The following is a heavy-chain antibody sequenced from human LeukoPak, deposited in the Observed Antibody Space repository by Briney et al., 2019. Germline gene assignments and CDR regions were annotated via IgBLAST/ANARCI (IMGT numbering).Heavy chain of an antibody. D-gene: IGHD3-3*01. V-gene: IGHV3-11*04. Sequence: PGGSLRLSCAASGFTFSDYYMSWIRQAPGKGLEWVSYISSSGSTIYYADSVKGRFTISRDNAKNSLHLQMNSLRAEDTAVYYCARAGNYDFWSGYYRGDYWGQGTLVTVSS. CDR3: ARAGNYDFWSGYYRGDY. CDR1: GFTFSDYY. J-gene: IGHJ4*02. CDR2: ISSSGSTI.